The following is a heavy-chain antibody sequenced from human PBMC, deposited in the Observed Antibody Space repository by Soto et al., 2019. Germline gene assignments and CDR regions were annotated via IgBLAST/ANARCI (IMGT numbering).Heavy chain of an antibody. CDR1: GFTFSSYA. D-gene: IGHD3-3*01. CDR3: ATSEGRNDFWSGYGNRNWFDP. Sequence: EVQLLESGGGLVQPGGSLRLSCAASGFTFSSYAMSWVRQAPGKGLEWVSAISGSGGSTYHADSVKGRFTISRDNSKNTLYLQMNSLRAEDTAVYYCATSEGRNDFWSGYGNRNWFDPWGQGTLVTVSS. J-gene: IGHJ5*02. CDR2: ISGSGGST. V-gene: IGHV3-23*01.